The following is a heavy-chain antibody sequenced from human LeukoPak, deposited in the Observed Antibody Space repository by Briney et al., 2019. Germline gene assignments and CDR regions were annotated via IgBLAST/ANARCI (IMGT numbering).Heavy chain of an antibody. CDR1: GFSLRTSGMR. J-gene: IGHJ4*02. V-gene: IGHV2-70*04. CDR2: IDWDDDK. CDR3: ARTYNWNDVYFDY. Sequence: SGPTLVNPTQTLTLTCTFSGFSLRTSGMRVSWIRQPPGKALEWLARIDWDDDKFYSTSLKTRLTISKDTSKNQVVLTMTNMDPVDTATYYCARTYNWNDVYFDYWAREPWSPSPQ. D-gene: IGHD1-1*01.